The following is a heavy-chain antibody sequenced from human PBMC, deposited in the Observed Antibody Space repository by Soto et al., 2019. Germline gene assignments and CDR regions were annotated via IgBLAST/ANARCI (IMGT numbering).Heavy chain of an antibody. CDR3: ARVRSTTSGALYGMDV. D-gene: IGHD3-10*01. V-gene: IGHV1-3*01. J-gene: IGHJ6*02. CDR1: GYTFTSYA. CDR2: INAGNGNT. Sequence: QVPLVQSGAEVKKPGASVKVSCKASGYTFTSYAMHWVRQAPGQRLEWMGWINAGNGNTKYSQKFQGRVTITRDTSASTAYMELSSLRSEDTAVYYCARVRSTTSGALYGMDVWGQGTTVTVSS.